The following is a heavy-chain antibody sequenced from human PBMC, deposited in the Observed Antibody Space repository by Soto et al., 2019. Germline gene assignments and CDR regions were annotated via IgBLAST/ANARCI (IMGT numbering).Heavy chain of an antibody. J-gene: IGHJ6*02. CDR1: CYTFTSYG. CDR2: ISAYNGNT. D-gene: IGHD2-15*01. V-gene: IGHV1-18*01. CDR3: ARDRGYDAHDYYYNAMDV. Sequence: ASVKVSCTASCYTFTSYGISWVRQAPGQGLEWMGWISAYNGNTNYAQKLQGRVTMTTDTSTSTAYMELRTLRSDDTAVYYCARDRGYDAHDYYYNAMDVWGQGTTVTVSS.